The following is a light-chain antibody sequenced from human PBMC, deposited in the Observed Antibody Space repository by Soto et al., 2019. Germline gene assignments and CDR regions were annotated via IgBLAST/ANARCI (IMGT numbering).Light chain of an antibody. V-gene: IGKV3-20*01. J-gene: IGKJ1*01. CDR1: QSVTSNY. CDR3: QQYGSSPGT. Sequence: EIVLTQSPGTLSLSPGERATLSCRASQSVTSNYLAWYQQKPGQAPRLLIFGASIRDTGIPDRFSGSGSGTDFTLTISRLESEDFAVYYCQQYGSSPGTLGQGPQVEIK. CDR2: GAS.